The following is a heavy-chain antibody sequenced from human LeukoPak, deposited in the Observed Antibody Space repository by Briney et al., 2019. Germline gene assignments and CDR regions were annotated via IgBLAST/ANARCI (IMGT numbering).Heavy chain of an antibody. V-gene: IGHV4-30-4*01. Sequence: PSETLSLTCTVSGGSISSGDYYWSWIRRPPGKGLEWIGYIYYSGSTYYNPSLKSRVTISVDTSKNQFPLKLSSVTAADTAVYYCARATENGDSDYWGQGTLVTVSS. CDR2: IYYSGST. CDR3: ARATENGDSDY. J-gene: IGHJ4*02. CDR1: GGSISSGDYY. D-gene: IGHD4-17*01.